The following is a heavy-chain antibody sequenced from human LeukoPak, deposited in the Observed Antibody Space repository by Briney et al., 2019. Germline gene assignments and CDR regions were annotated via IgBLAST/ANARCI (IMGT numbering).Heavy chain of an antibody. Sequence: QSGGSLRLSCAASGFTVITNDMTWVRQAPGKGLEWVSVLYSDGNTKYADSVQGRFTISRDNSKNTLYLEMNSLSPDDTAVYCCARGVEPLAANTLAYWGQGTLVTVSS. CDR1: GFTVITND. D-gene: IGHD1-14*01. J-gene: IGHJ4*02. V-gene: IGHV3-53*01. CDR3: ARGVEPLAANTLAY. CDR2: LYSDGNT.